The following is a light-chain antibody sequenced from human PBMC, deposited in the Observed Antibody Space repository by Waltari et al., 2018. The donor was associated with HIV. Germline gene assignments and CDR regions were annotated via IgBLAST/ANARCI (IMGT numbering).Light chain of an antibody. J-gene: IGKJ1*01. CDR2: GAY. CDR3: PQSYSNPRT. V-gene: IGKV1-39*01. Sequence: QMTQSPPSLSASVGDRVSIPCRARQCIGNNLIWYKQRPGKAPKLLIYGAYSLQSGVPSRFSSSGSGTDFTLTISSLQPEDFATYHCPQSYSNPRTFGQGAKVEI. CDR1: QCIGNN.